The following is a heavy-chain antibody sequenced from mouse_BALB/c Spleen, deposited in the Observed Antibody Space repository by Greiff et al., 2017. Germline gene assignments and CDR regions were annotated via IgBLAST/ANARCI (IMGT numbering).Heavy chain of an antibody. CDR2: ISSGGGST. Sequence: EVQLVESGGGLVKPGGSLKLSCAASGFAFSSYDMSWVRQTPEKRLEWVAYISSGGGSTYYPDTVKGRFTISRDNAKNTLYLQMSSLKSEDTAMYYCARHEGDYGGFAYWGQGTLVTVSA. J-gene: IGHJ3*01. CDR3: ARHEGDYGGFAY. V-gene: IGHV5-12-1*01. CDR1: GFAFSSYD. D-gene: IGHD2-4*01.